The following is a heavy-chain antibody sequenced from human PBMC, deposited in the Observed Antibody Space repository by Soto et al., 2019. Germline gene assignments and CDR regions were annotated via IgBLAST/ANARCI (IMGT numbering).Heavy chain of an antibody. V-gene: IGHV3-53*04. CDR2: IYSGGST. D-gene: IGHD4-17*01. CDR3: ARDFRPPYGVRYFDY. CDR1: GFTVSSNY. J-gene: IGHJ4*02. Sequence: EVQLVESGGGLVQPGGSLRLSCAASGFTVSSNYMSWVRQAPGKGLEWVSVIYSGGSTYYADSVKGRFTLSRHNSKNTLYLIMNSLRAEDTAVYYFARDFRPPYGVRYFDYWGQGTLVTVSS.